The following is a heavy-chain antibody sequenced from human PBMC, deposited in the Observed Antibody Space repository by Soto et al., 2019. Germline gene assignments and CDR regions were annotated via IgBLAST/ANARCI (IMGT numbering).Heavy chain of an antibody. CDR1: GGTFSSYA. Sequence: SVKVSCKASGGTFSSYAISWVRQAPGQGLEWMGGIIPILGTADYAQKFQGRVTITADESTSTAYMELSSLRSEDTAVYYCAGHSSGVPGYYYGMDVWGQGTTVTVSS. V-gene: IGHV1-69*13. D-gene: IGHD3-22*01. CDR3: AGHSSGVPGYYYGMDV. CDR2: IIPILGTA. J-gene: IGHJ6*02.